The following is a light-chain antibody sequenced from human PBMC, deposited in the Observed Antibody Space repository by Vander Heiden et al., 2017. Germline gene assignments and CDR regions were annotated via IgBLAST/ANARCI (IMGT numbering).Light chain of an antibody. CDR3: CSYAGSATVV. CDR1: SRYGRNYNL. J-gene: IGLJ2*01. CDR2: EVT. Sequence: QAALPPPASVSGSPGQSTTISCTGPSRYGRNYNLVSWYQHHPGKAPQLLIDEVTKRPAGVSNRFSGSKAGNTASRTISGLQAEDEADYDCCSYAGSATVVFGGGTKLTVL. V-gene: IGLV2-23*02.